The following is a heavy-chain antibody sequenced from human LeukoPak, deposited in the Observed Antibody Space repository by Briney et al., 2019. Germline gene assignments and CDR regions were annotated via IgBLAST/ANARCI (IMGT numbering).Heavy chain of an antibody. CDR3: ARDLSLGRHDDGEPFDS. CDR1: GYTFTNHG. CDR2: ISGYNGNT. Sequence: ASVKVSCKTSGYTFTNHGISWVRQAPGQGLEWMGWISGYNGNTNYVQKFRGRIAMTTDTSTSTAYLQLRSLSSDDTALYYCARDLSLGRHDDGEPFDSWGQGTLVTVSS. J-gene: IGHJ4*02. D-gene: IGHD4-17*01. V-gene: IGHV1-18*01.